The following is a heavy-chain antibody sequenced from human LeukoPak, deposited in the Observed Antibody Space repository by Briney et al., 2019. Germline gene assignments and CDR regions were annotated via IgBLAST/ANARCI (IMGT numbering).Heavy chain of an antibody. V-gene: IGHV1-2*02. CDR1: GYTFTGYY. CDR3: ARQSSGWYFLDH. Sequence: ASVEVSCKASGYTFTGYYMHWVRQAPGQGLEWMGWINPNSGGTNYAQKFQGRVTMTRDTSISTAYMELSRLRSDDTAVYYCARQSSGWYFLDHWGQGTLVTVSS. D-gene: IGHD6-19*01. J-gene: IGHJ4*02. CDR2: INPNSGGT.